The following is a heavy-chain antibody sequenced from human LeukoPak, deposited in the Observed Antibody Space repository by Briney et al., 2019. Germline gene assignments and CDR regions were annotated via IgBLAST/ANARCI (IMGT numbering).Heavy chain of an antibody. CDR1: GFTFSSYT. CDR2: ISITSDYI. V-gene: IGHV3-21*01. CDR3: ARARSSGSHRVVNAFDV. Sequence: GGSLRLSCAASGFTFSSYTMNWVRQAPGKGLECVSSISITSDYIYYPDSMKGRFTISRDNAKNSLYLQMNSLRAEDTAVYYCARARSSGSHRVVNAFDVWGQGTMVTVSS. D-gene: IGHD1-26*01. J-gene: IGHJ3*01.